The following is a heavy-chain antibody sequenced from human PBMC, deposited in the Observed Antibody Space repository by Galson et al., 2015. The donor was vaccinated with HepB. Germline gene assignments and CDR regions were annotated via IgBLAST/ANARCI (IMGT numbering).Heavy chain of an antibody. Sequence: SRRLSCAAAGFTFNDYYMSWVRHAPGLRREWISYIRGGSITYTNYADSVNGRFTISRDNAKNSLYLQMNRRRGEDTAVYYCAKDDVLYYGMDVWGQGTPVTVSS. CDR2: IRGGSITYT. CDR1: GFTFNDYY. CDR3: AKDDVLYYGMDV. J-gene: IGHJ6*02. V-gene: IGHV3-11*06. D-gene: IGHD2-15*01.